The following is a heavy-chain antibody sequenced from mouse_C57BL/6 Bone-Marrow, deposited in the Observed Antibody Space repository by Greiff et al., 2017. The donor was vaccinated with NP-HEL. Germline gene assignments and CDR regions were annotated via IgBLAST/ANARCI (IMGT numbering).Heavy chain of an antibody. CDR3: ARGAGTRFDY. CDR2: IHPNSGST. V-gene: IGHV1-64*01. D-gene: IGHD4-1*01. Sequence: VQLQQPGAELVKPGASVKLSCKASGYTFTSYWMHWVKQRPGQGLEWIGMIHPNSGSTNYNKKFKSKATLTVDKSSSTAYMQLSSLTSEDSAVYYCARGAGTRFDYWGQGTTLTVSS. J-gene: IGHJ2*01. CDR1: GYTFTSYW.